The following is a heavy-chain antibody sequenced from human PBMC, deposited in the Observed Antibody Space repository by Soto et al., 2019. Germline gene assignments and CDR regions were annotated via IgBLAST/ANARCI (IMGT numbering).Heavy chain of an antibody. CDR2: SIPRDGST. CDR1: GYTFINYH. CDR3: ARGGPELATIGSFDY. Sequence: KGPLHAAGYTFINYHMHWVRQASGQVLEWIGRSIPRDGSTHYAQRFQDRVIMTRDTSTSTVYMELNSLRAEDSAVYYCARGGPELATIGSFDYWGQGTLVTVSS. J-gene: IGHJ4*02. D-gene: IGHD5-12*01. V-gene: IGHV1-46*01.